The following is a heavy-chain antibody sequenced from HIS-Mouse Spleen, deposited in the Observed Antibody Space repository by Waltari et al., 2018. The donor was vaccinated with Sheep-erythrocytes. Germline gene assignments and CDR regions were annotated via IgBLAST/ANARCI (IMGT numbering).Heavy chain of an antibody. CDR3: AKVRTVNYWYFDL. D-gene: IGHD1-1*01. CDR1: GFTFSSYA. CDR2: ISSNGGST. J-gene: IGHJ2*01. Sequence: EVQLVESGGGLVQPGGSLRLSCAASGFTFSSYAMHWVRQAPGKGLEYVSAISSNGGSTYYANSVKGRFTISRDNSKNTLYLQMNSLRAEDTAVYYCAKVRTVNYWYFDLWGRGTLVTVSS. V-gene: IGHV3-64*01.